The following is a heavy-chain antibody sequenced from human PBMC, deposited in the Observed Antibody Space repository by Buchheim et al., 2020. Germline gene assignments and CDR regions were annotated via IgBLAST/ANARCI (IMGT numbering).Heavy chain of an antibody. Sequence: EVQLLESGGDLVQPGGSLRLSCEASGITFSSYAMSWVRQAPGKGLEWVSAISGRGSTRYYADSVKGRFTISRDNSKNTLYLHMHSLRAEDTAVYYCARGLEVVPGALVYWGQGTL. CDR1: GITFSSYA. CDR2: ISGRGSTR. V-gene: IGHV3-23*01. CDR3: ARGLEVVPGALVY. J-gene: IGHJ4*02. D-gene: IGHD2-2*01.